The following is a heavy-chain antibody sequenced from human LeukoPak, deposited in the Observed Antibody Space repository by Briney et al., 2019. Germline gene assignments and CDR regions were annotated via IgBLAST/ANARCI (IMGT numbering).Heavy chain of an antibody. CDR2: IESYSRII. CDR3: ARQGPNGDLDF. D-gene: IGHD4-17*01. V-gene: IGHV3-48*01. J-gene: IGHJ4*02. Sequence: QPGGSLLLSCESSGFTFNTYSMNWVRQAPGKGLQWVSYIESYSRIIHYADSVKGRFTISRDDAKNSLFLQMNSLRAEDTAIYYCARQGPNGDLDFWGQGTLVTVSS. CDR1: GFTFNTYS.